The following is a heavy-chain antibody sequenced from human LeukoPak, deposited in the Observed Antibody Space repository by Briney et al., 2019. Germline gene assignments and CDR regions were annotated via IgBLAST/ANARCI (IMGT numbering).Heavy chain of an antibody. CDR3: ARADYGARYWFDP. CDR2: INHSGST. CDR1: GGSFSGYY. Sequence: PSETLSLTCAVYGGSFSGYYWSWIRQPPGKGLEWIGEINHSGSTNYNPSLKSRVTISVDTSKNQFSLKLSSVTAADTAVYYCARADYGARYWFDPWGQGTLVTVSS. V-gene: IGHV4-34*01. D-gene: IGHD4/OR15-4a*01. J-gene: IGHJ5*02.